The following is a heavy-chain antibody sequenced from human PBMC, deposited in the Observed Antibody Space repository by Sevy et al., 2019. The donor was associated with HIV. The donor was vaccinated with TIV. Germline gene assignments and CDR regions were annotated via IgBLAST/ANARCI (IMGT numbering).Heavy chain of an antibody. J-gene: IGHJ4*02. Sequence: SQTLSLTCAVYGGSFSGYYWSWIRQPPGKGLEWIGEINHSGSTNYNPSLKSRVTISVDTSKNQFSLKLSSVTAADTAVYYCARGFSYFDYWGQGTLVTVSS. V-gene: IGHV4-34*01. CDR1: GGSFSGYY. CDR2: INHSGST. CDR3: ARGFSYFDY.